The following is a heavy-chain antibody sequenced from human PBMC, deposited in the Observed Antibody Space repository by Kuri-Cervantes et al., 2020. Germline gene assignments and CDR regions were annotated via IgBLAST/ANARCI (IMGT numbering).Heavy chain of an antibody. Sequence: LSLTCAASGFTFSSYAMSWVRQAPGKGLEWVSSISSSSSYIYYADSVKGRFTISRDNAKNSLYLQMNSLRAEDTAVYYCARVPLRGVVAAYYYYGMDVWGRGTTVTVSS. J-gene: IGHJ6*02. CDR2: ISSSSSYI. V-gene: IGHV3-21*04. D-gene: IGHD2-15*01. CDR1: GFTFSSYA. CDR3: ARVPLRGVVAAYYYYGMDV.